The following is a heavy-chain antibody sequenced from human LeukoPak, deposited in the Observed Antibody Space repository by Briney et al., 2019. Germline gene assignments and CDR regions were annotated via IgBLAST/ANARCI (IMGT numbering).Heavy chain of an antibody. CDR3: AKGPYIVVVPTAVYSFDF. Sequence: GGSLRLSCAVSGFIFDDYAMHWARQAPGKGLEWVSGITWGRDNLAYAASVKGRFTISRDDSKSTLYLQMNNLKTEDTAMYYCAKGPYIVVVPTAVYSFDFWGQGTLVTVSS. CDR1: GFIFDDYA. CDR2: ITWGRDNL. D-gene: IGHD2-2*01. V-gene: IGHV3-9*01. J-gene: IGHJ4*02.